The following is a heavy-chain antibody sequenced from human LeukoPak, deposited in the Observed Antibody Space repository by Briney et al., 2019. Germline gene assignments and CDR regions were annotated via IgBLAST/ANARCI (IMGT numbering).Heavy chain of an antibody. D-gene: IGHD3-9*01. CDR3: ARDTGYLAFDY. CDR1: GGSISSYY. CDR2: IYYSGST. J-gene: IGHJ4*02. Sequence: SETLSLTCTVSGGSISSYYWSWIRQPPGKGLEWIGYIYYSGSTNYNPSLKSRVTISVDTSKNQFSLKLSSVTAADTAVYYCARDTGYLAFDYWGQGTLVTVSS. V-gene: IGHV4-59*01.